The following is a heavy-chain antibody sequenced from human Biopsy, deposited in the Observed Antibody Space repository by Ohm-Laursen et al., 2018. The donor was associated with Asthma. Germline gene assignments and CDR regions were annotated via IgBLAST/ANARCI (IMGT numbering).Heavy chain of an antibody. J-gene: IGHJ2*01. Sequence: ASVKVSCKASGYTFINYAIHWVRQAPGQRLEWMGWINAGNGNTKYSQKFQGRVTITRDTSASTAYMELSSLRSEDTAVYYCARVPTTLRYFDLWGRGTLVTVSS. D-gene: IGHD2-15*01. CDR1: GYTFINYA. CDR3: ARVPTTLRYFDL. CDR2: INAGNGNT. V-gene: IGHV1-3*01.